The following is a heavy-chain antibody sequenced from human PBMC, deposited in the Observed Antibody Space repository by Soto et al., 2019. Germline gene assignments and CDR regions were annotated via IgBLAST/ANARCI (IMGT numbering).Heavy chain of an antibody. D-gene: IGHD5-18*01. CDR3: ARDWYGYCLDT. V-gene: IGHV3-53*01. CDR1: GFTFSSYA. CDR2: IYSGGST. Sequence: GGSLRLSCAASGFTFSSYAMSWVRQAPGKGLEWVSVIYSGGSTYYADSVKGRFTISRDNSKNTLYLQMNSLRAEDTAVYYCARDWYGYCLDTRGQGTLVTV. J-gene: IGHJ5*02.